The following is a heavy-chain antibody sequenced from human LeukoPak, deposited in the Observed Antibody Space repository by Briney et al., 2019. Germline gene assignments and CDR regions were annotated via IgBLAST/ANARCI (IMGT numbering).Heavy chain of an antibody. Sequence: PGGSLRLSCAASGFTFSSYGMHWVRQAPGKGLEWVAVISYDGSNKYYADSVKGRFTISRDNSKNTLYLQMNSLRADDTAVYFCATWGLHFDIWGRGTMVTVAS. D-gene: IGHD3-16*01. CDR2: ISYDGSNK. CDR1: GFTFSSYG. V-gene: IGHV3-30*03. J-gene: IGHJ3*02. CDR3: ATWGLHFDI.